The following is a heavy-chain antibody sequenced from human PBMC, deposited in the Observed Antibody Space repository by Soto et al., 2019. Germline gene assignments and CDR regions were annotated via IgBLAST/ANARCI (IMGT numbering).Heavy chain of an antibody. Sequence: GGSLRLSCAASGFTFSSYGMHWVRQAPGKGLEWVAVISYDGSNKYYADSVKGRFTISRDNSKSTLYLQMNSLRAEDTAVYYCAKDHLCSSTSCYFRSSEGYYFDYWGQGTLVTVSS. V-gene: IGHV3-30*18. J-gene: IGHJ4*02. CDR1: GFTFSSYG. CDR3: AKDHLCSSTSCYFRSSEGYYFDY. D-gene: IGHD2-2*01. CDR2: ISYDGSNK.